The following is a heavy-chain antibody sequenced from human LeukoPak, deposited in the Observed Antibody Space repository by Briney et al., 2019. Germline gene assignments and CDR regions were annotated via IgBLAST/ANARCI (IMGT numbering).Heavy chain of an antibody. D-gene: IGHD1-26*01. CDR3: ARVRRAIYLTRGSRFYCNRDV. J-gene: IGHJ6*03. CDR1: GASLMIFN. CDR2: INHN. Sequence: SETLSLTPVVYGASLMIFNWTKIRQSPGQGLEWIGEINHNNYNPSLKSRVTISIDTSTNQISLNLTSVTAADTALYYCARVRRAIYLTRGSRFYCNRDVGGKGTTVIVSS. V-gene: IGHV4-34*01.